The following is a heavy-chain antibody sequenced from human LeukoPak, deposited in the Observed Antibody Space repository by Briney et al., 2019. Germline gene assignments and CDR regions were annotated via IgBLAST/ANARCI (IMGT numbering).Heavy chain of an antibody. Sequence: SETLSLTCTVSGGSISSGDYYWSWIRQPPGKGLEWIGYIYYSGSTYYNPSLKSRVTISVDTSKNQFSLKLSSVTAADTAVYYCASNADTAMDFDYWGQGTLVTVPP. CDR2: IYYSGST. CDR1: GGSISSGDYY. J-gene: IGHJ4*02. CDR3: ASNADTAMDFDY. V-gene: IGHV4-30-4*08. D-gene: IGHD5-18*01.